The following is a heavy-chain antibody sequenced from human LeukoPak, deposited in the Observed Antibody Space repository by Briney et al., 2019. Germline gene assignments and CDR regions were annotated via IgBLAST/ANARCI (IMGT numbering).Heavy chain of an antibody. CDR3: ARHHEVYGGNPGYFDY. D-gene: IGHD4-23*01. J-gene: IGHJ4*02. CDR1: GGSISSSSYY. CDR2: IYYSGST. V-gene: IGHV4-39*01. Sequence: SETLSLTCTVSGGSISSSSYYWGWIRQPPGKGLEWIGSIYYSGSTYYNPSLKSRVTISVGTSKNQFSLKLSSVTAADTAVYYCARHHEVYGGNPGYFDYWGQGTLVTVSS.